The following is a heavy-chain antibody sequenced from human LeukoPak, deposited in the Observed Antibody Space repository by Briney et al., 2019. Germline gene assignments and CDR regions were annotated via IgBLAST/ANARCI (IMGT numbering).Heavy chain of an antibody. Sequence: KPSETLSLTCTVSGGSISSYYWTWIRQPAGKGLEWIGHMYTSGTTNYNPSLNSRVTISVDTSKNQFSLKLSSVTAADTAVYYCARVLYSSSFYYYYYMDVWGKGTTVTISS. CDR1: GGSISSYY. D-gene: IGHD6-13*01. V-gene: IGHV4-4*07. J-gene: IGHJ6*03. CDR3: ARVLYSSSFYYYYYMDV. CDR2: MYTSGTT.